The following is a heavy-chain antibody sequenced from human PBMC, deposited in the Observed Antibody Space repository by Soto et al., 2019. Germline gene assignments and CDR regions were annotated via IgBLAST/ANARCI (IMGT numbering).Heavy chain of an antibody. CDR1: GGSISSGSYY. Sequence: QLQLQESGPGLVKPSETLSLTCSVSGGSISSGSYYWGWIRQPPGKGLEWIGNIYYNGVTYYNVSLKSRVTISVDTSKNQFSLEVSSVTAADTAVYYCARVLRSQSLRPGNFDSWGQGTLVTVSS. CDR2: IYYNGVT. CDR3: ARVLRSQSLRPGNFDS. V-gene: IGHV4-39*01. D-gene: IGHD4-17*01. J-gene: IGHJ4*02.